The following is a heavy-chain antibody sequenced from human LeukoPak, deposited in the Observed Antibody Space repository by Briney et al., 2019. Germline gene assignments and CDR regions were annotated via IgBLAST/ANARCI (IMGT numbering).Heavy chain of an antibody. CDR1: GYTFTSYG. CDR2: ISAYNGNT. V-gene: IGHV1-18*01. D-gene: IGHD3-22*01. CDR3: AVDYYDSSDPSGRDY. Sequence: ASVKVSCKASGYTFTSYGISWVRQAPGQGLEWMGWISAYNGNTNYAQKLQGRVTMTTDTSTSTAYMELRSLRSDDTAVYYCAVDYYDSSDPSGRDYSGQGTLVTVSS. J-gene: IGHJ4*02.